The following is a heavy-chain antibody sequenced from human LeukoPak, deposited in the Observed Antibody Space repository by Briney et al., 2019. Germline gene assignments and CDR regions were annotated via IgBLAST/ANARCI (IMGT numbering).Heavy chain of an antibody. D-gene: IGHD3-3*01. CDR3: ARITIFGVAGPFDP. CDR2: IYPGDSYT. J-gene: IGHJ5*02. V-gene: IGHV5-51*01. CDR1: GYSFTSYW. Sequence: GESLKISCNGSGYSFTSYWLGWVRQMPGKGLEWMGIIYPGDSYTRYSPSFQGQVPISADQSISTAYLQWSSLKASDTAMDYCARITIFGVAGPFDPWGQGTLVTVSS.